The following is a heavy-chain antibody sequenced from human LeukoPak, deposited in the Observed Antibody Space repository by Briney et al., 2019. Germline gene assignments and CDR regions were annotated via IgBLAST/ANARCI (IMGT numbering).Heavy chain of an antibody. CDR3: ARDDTVAAMGYNWFDP. D-gene: IGHD6-19*01. Sequence: PSETLSLTCTVSGGSISSYYWSWIRQPAGKGLEWIGRIYTSGSTNYNPSLKGRVTISVDTSKNQFSLKLSSVTAADTAVYYCARDDTVAAMGYNWFDPWGQGTLVTVSS. CDR2: IYTSGST. CDR1: GGSISSYY. J-gene: IGHJ5*02. V-gene: IGHV4-4*07.